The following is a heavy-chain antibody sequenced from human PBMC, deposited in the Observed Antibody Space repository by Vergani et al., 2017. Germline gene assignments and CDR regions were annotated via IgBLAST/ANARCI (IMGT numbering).Heavy chain of an antibody. J-gene: IGHJ4*02. Sequence: EVQLVESGGGLVKPGGSLRLSCAASGFTFSSYSMNWVRQAPGKGLEWVSSISSSSSYIYYADSVKGRFTISRDNAKNSLYLQMNSLRAGDTAVYYCARDPPGILTGYYPDPAFDYWGQGTLVTVSS. CDR1: GFTFSSYS. CDR3: ARDPPGILTGYYPDPAFDY. D-gene: IGHD3-9*01. CDR2: ISSSSSYI. V-gene: IGHV3-21*01.